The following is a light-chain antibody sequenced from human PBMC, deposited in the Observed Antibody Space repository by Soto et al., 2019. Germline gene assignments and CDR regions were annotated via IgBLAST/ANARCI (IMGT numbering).Light chain of an antibody. CDR3: QSADRSLSAGRV. CDR2: GNN. J-gene: IGLJ2*01. Sequence: QSVLTQPPSVSGAPGQRVTISCTGSSSNIGAGYDVHWYQQFPGTAPKLLIYGNNNRASGVPDRFSGSKSGSIASLAITGLQAEDEADYYGQSADRSLSAGRVFGGGTKLTVL. CDR1: SSNIGAGYD. V-gene: IGLV1-40*01.